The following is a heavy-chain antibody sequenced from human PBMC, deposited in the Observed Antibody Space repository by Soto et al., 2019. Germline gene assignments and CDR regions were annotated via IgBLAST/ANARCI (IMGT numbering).Heavy chain of an antibody. V-gene: IGHV3-48*02. CDR3: ASSSNWNYVHWFDP. CDR1: GFTFSSYS. CDR2: ISSSSSTI. Sequence: GGSLRLSCAASGFTFSSYSMNWVRQAPGKGLGWVSYISSSSSTIYYADSVKGRFTISRDNAKNSLYLQMNSLRDEDTAVYYCASSSNWNYVHWFDPWGQGTLVTVSS. J-gene: IGHJ5*02. D-gene: IGHD1-7*01.